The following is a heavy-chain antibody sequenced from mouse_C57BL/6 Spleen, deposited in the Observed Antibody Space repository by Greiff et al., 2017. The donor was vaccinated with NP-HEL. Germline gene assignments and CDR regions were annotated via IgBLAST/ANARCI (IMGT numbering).Heavy chain of an antibody. D-gene: IGHD1-1*01. CDR3: AREGITNFDY. Sequence: VQLQQSGPGLVKPSQSLSLTCSVTGYSITSGYYWNWIRQFPGNKLEWMGYISYDGSNNYNPSLKNRISITRDTSKNQFFLKLNSVTTEDTATYYCAREGITNFDYWGQGTTLTVSS. V-gene: IGHV3-6*01. CDR2: ISYDGSN. CDR1: GYSITSGYY. J-gene: IGHJ2*01.